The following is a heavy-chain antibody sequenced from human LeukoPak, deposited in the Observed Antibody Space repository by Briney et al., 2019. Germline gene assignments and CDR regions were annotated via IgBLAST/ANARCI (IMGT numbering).Heavy chain of an antibody. CDR2: MNPNSGNT. D-gene: IGHD2-15*01. CDR3: AREGIISVVAATYWFDP. J-gene: IGHJ5*02. Sequence: GASVKVSCKASGYTFASYDINWVRQATGQGLEWMGWMNPNSGNTGYAQKFQGRVAMTRNTSISTAYMELSSLRSEDTAVYYCAREGIISVVAATYWFDPWGQGTLVTVSS. CDR1: GYTFASYD. V-gene: IGHV1-8*01.